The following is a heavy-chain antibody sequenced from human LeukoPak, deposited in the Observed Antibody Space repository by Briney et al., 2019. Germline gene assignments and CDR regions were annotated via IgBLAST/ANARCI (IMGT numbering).Heavy chain of an antibody. J-gene: IGHJ3*02. V-gene: IGHV5-51*01. CDR1: GYSFTTYW. Sequence: PGESLKISCKGSGYSFTTYWIGWVRQMPGKGLEWMGIIYPGDSDTRYSPSFQGQVTISVDKSISTAYLQWSSLKASVTAMYYCARWAYYYDSSGYGSPLFDIWGQGTMVTVSS. CDR3: ARWAYYYDSSGYGSPLFDI. CDR2: IYPGDSDT. D-gene: IGHD3-22*01.